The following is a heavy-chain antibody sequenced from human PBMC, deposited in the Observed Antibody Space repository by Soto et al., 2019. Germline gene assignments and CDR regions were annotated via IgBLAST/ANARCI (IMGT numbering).Heavy chain of an antibody. CDR1: GGTFSSYA. Sequence: GASVKVSCKASGGTFSSYAISWVRQAPGQGLEWMGGIIPIFGTANYAQKFQGRVTFTADESTSTAYMELSSLRSEDTAVYYCARDYFHYYDSSGPGEAFDIWGQGTMVTVSS. J-gene: IGHJ3*02. CDR2: IIPIFGTA. CDR3: ARDYFHYYDSSGPGEAFDI. D-gene: IGHD3-22*01. V-gene: IGHV1-69*13.